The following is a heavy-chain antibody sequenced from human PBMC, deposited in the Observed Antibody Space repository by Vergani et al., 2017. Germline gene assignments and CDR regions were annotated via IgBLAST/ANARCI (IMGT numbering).Heavy chain of an antibody. CDR2: IYHSGTT. Sequence: QVQLQESGPGLVKPSETLSLTCTVSGYSISSGYYWGWIRQPPGKGLEWIASIYHSGTTYYHPSLKSRVTISVDTSKNQFSLKLSSVPAADTAVYYCARDYGYYDSSGYYYWGQGTLVTVSS. CDR1: GYSISSGYY. D-gene: IGHD3-22*01. J-gene: IGHJ4*02. V-gene: IGHV4-38-2*02. CDR3: ARDYGYYDSSGYYY.